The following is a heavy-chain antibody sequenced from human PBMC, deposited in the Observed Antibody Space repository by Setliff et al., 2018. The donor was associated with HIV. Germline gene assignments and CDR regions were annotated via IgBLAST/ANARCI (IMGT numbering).Heavy chain of an antibody. CDR2: TRNKANGYIT. V-gene: IGHV3-72*01. J-gene: IGHJ4*02. CDR3: VRAAAGLDI. CDR1: GFTFSSYG. Sequence: SLRLSCAASGFTFSSYGMDWVRQAPGKGLEWVGRTRNKANGYITEYGASVQGRFTISRDNSKDSLSLQMNNLKAEDTAVYYCVRAAAGLDIWSQGIRVTVSS.